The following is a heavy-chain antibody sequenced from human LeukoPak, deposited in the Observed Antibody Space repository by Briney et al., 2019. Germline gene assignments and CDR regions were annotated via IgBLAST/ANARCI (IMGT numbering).Heavy chain of an antibody. D-gene: IGHD1-26*01. CDR3: ARAYTGSFSGTLEY. V-gene: IGHV3-11*04. J-gene: IGHJ4*02. CDR1: GFTFSDYY. Sequence: GGSLRLSCAASGFTFSDYYMTWIRQAPGKGLEWVSYISPSGITTYYTDSVKGRFTISRDNAKNSLSLQINSLRIEDTAVYYCARAYTGSFSGTLEYWGRGTLVTVSS. CDR2: ISPSGITT.